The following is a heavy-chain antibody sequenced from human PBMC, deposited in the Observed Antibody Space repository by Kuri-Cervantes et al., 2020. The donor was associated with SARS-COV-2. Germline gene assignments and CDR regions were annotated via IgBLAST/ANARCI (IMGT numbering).Heavy chain of an antibody. V-gene: IGHV4-59*08. Sequence: SETLSLTCTVSGGSISSYYWNWIRQPPGKGLEWIGYIYYSGSTNYNPSLKSRVTISVDTSKNQFSLKLSSVTAADTAVYYCARRAHEWLRRTKGNDAFDIWGQGTLVTVSS. D-gene: IGHD5-12*01. J-gene: IGHJ3*02. CDR3: ARRAHEWLRRTKGNDAFDI. CDR1: GGSISSYY. CDR2: IYYSGST.